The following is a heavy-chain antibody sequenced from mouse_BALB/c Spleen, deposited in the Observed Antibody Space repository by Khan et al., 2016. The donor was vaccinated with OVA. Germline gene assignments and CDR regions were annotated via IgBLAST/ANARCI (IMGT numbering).Heavy chain of an antibody. CDR1: GFSLTTYG. J-gene: IGHJ3*01. D-gene: IGHD1-1*01. Sequence: VELVESGPGLVAPSQTLSITCTVSGFSLTTYGVHWVRQPPGKGLEWLGVIWAGGSTNYNSALMSRLSIIKDNSKSQVFLKMNSLQTDDTAIYYCARPYYGSAWFDYWGQGTLVTVSA. CDR3: ARPYYGSAWFDY. CDR2: IWAGGST. V-gene: IGHV2-9*02.